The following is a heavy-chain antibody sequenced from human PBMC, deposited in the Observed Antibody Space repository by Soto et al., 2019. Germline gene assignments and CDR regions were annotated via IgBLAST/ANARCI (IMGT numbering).Heavy chain of an antibody. D-gene: IGHD1-26*01. CDR2: MSYDGSNE. J-gene: IGHJ4*02. Sequence: QVQLVESGGGVVQPGRSLRLSCAASGFTFSHYAMHWVRQAPGKGLEWVALMSYDGSNEYYADSVKGRFTISRDKSKNTLSMQMTSLRAEDTAVYYCARAGSHNFDYWGQGTLVTVSS. V-gene: IGHV3-30*03. CDR3: ARAGSHNFDY. CDR1: GFTFSHYA.